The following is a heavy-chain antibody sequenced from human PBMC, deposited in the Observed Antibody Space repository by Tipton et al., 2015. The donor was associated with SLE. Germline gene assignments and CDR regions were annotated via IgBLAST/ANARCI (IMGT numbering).Heavy chain of an antibody. Sequence: TLSLTCTVSGDSLSDSYWSWIRQPPGERLEWLGYISHNGGTAYNPSLSSRVTISIDTSKNQFSLKLSSVTAADTAVYYCARGGSKHYDFWGRQMGPHAFDIWGQEAKVTVSS. CDR2: ISHNGGT. CDR3: ARGGSKHYDFWGRQMGPHAFDI. CDR1: GDSLSDSY. D-gene: IGHD3-3*01. J-gene: IGHJ3*02. V-gene: IGHV4-59*12.